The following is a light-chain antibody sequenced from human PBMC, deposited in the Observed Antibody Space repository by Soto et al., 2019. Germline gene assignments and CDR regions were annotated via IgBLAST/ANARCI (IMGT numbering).Light chain of an antibody. CDR3: QQRNIWPPVT. J-gene: IGKJ5*01. CDR1: QSVTNY. Sequence: IVLTQSPSTLSLSTGERATLSCRASQSVTNYLAWYQQKPGQAPRLVIYGAFNRATGIPARFSGSGSGTDFTLTISSLEPEDFAVYYCQQRNIWPPVTFGQGTRLAIK. V-gene: IGKV3-11*01. CDR2: GAF.